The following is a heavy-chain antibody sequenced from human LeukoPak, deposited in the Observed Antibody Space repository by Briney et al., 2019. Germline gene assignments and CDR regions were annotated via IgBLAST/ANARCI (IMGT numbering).Heavy chain of an antibody. CDR3: AREYSSGYSFDY. Sequence: SETLSLTCTVSGYSISSGYYWGWIRQPPGQGLEWIGSIYHSGSTYYNPSLKSRVTISVDTSKNQCSLKLSSVTAADTAVYYCAREYSSGYSFDYWGQGTLVTVSS. V-gene: IGHV4-38-2*02. CDR1: GYSISSGYY. J-gene: IGHJ4*02. D-gene: IGHD3-22*01. CDR2: IYHSGST.